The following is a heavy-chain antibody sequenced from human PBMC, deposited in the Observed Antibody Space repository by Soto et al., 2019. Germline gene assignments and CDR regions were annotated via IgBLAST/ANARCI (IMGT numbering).Heavy chain of an antibody. V-gene: IGHV3-23*04. CDR3: ARVVRGTYTKRPFDY. J-gene: IGHJ4*02. D-gene: IGHD1-26*01. Sequence: EVQLVESGGGLVQPGGSLRLSCAASGFTFSSSAMNWVRQAPGKGLECVSFINDSGGSSYYAVSVKGRFTISRDNSKNTRYLQMNSLRAEDTAVYYCARVVRGTYTKRPFDYWGQGTLVTVSS. CDR1: GFTFSSSA. CDR2: INDSGGSS.